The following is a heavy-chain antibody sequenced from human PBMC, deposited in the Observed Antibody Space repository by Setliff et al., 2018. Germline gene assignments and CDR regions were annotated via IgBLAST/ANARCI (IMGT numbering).Heavy chain of an antibody. CDR3: ARGGTYRYFDF. Sequence: KASETLSLTCTVSGGSISGTSTETFLWSWIRQPPGKGLEFIGYVFFNGAAKYDPSLKSRVAISVDTSKEQFSLKLSSVTAADTAVYFCARGGTYRYFDFWGQGALVTVSS. V-gene: IGHV4-61*01. CDR2: VFFNGAA. J-gene: IGHJ4*03. CDR1: GGSISGTSTETFL.